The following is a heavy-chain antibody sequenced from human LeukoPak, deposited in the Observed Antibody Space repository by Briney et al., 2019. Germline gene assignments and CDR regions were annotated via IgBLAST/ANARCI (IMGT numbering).Heavy chain of an antibody. Sequence: GGSLRLSCAASGFTFSSYAMSWVRQAPGKGLEWVSAISGSGVSTYYADSVKGRFTISRDNSKNTLYLQMSSLSAEDTAVYYCARTTTPHYYGSGSYALGYWGQGTLVTVPS. CDR2: ISGSGVST. D-gene: IGHD3-10*01. J-gene: IGHJ4*02. CDR1: GFTFSSYA. V-gene: IGHV3-23*01. CDR3: ARTTTPHYYGSGSYALGY.